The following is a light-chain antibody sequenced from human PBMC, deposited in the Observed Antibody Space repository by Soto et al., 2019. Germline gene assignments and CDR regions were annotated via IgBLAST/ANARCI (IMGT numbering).Light chain of an antibody. CDR3: QQYDSSTT. V-gene: IGKV1-5*03. J-gene: IGKJ4*02. CDR2: KAS. Sequence: DIQMTQSPSTLSASVGDRVTITCRASQSIRSWLAWYQQKPGKAPRLLMYKASSLESGVPSRFSGSGSGTEFTLTISSLQPDDSATYYCQQYDSSTTFGGGTKVEIK. CDR1: QSIRSW.